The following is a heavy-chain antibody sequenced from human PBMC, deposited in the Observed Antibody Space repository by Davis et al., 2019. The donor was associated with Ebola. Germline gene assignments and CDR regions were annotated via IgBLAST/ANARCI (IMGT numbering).Heavy chain of an antibody. V-gene: IGHV3-23*01. CDR2: ITGSGSTI. J-gene: IGHJ6*02. Sequence: PGGSLRLSCAASGFTFSSNTMSWVRQAPGKGLEWVSTITGSGSTIYYADSVRGRFTISRDNPKNTLYLQMNSLRAEDTAVYYCARGSRNMDVWGQGTTVTVSS. CDR1: GFTFSSNT. CDR3: ARGSRNMDV.